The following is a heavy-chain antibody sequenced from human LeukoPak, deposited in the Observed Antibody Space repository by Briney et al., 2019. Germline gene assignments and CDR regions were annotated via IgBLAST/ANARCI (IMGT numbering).Heavy chain of an antibody. J-gene: IGHJ4*02. Sequence: GGSLRLSCAASGFTFSSYAMSWVRQAPGKGLEWVSAISGSGGSTYYADSVKGRFTISRDNSKNTLYLQMDSLRAEDTAVYYCAKWYYDFWSGYFGYWGQGTLVTVSS. D-gene: IGHD3-3*01. V-gene: IGHV3-23*01. CDR1: GFTFSSYA. CDR3: AKWYYDFWSGYFGY. CDR2: ISGSGGST.